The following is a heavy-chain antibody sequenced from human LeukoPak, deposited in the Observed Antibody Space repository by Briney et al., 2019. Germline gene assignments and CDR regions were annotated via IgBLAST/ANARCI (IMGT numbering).Heavy chain of an antibody. Sequence: PGRSLRLSCAASGFTFSSYAMHWVRQAPGKGLEWVAVISYDGSNKCYADSVKGRFTISRDNSKNTLYLQMNSLRPEDTAVHYCARDFQLSYYYGLDVWGQGTTVTVSS. V-gene: IGHV3-30-3*01. D-gene: IGHD5-18*01. J-gene: IGHJ6*02. CDR2: ISYDGSNK. CDR3: ARDFQLSYYYGLDV. CDR1: GFTFSSYA.